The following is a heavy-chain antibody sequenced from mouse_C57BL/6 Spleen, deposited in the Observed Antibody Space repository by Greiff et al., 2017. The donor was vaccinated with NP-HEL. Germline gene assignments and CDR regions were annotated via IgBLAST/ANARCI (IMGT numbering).Heavy chain of an antibody. CDR2: IWTGGGT. CDR3: ARESDGYSGDEAMDY. J-gene: IGHJ4*01. CDR1: GFSLTSYA. D-gene: IGHD2-3*01. Sequence: VKLQESGPGLVAPSQSLSITCTVSGFSLTSYAISWVRQPPGKGLEWLGVIWTGGGTNYNSALKSRLSISKDNSKSQVFLKMNSLQTDDTARYYCARESDGYSGDEAMDYWGQGTSVTVSS. V-gene: IGHV2-9-1*01.